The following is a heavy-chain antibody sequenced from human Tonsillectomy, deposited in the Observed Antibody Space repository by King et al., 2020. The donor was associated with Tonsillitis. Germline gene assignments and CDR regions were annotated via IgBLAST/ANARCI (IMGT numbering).Heavy chain of an antibody. J-gene: IGHJ3*02. D-gene: IGHD3-10*01. CDR2: IYPSDSDT. V-gene: IGHV5-51*01. CDR1: GYSFTTYW. CDR3: ARLVYYFNSGGAFDM. Sequence: VQLVESGAEVKKPGESLKISCKGSGYSFTTYWIGWVRQMPGKGLEWMGIIYPSDSDTRYSPSFQGQVSISADKSISTAYLQWSTLKASDTATYYCARLVYYFNSGGAFDMWGQGTMVTVSS.